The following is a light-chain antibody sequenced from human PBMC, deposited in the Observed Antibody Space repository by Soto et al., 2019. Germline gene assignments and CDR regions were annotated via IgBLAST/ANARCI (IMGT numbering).Light chain of an antibody. CDR1: QSISSW. Sequence: DVQMTQSPSTLSATVGDRVTITCRASQSISSWLALYQQKPGKAPKLLIYKTSDLESGVPSRFSGSGSGTEFSLTISSLQPDDFATYYCQQYKSFSLTFGGGTKVDI. J-gene: IGKJ4*01. CDR2: KTS. V-gene: IGKV1-5*03. CDR3: QQYKSFSLT.